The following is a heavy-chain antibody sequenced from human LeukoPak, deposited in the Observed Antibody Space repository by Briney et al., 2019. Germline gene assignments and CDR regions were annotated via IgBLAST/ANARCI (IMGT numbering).Heavy chain of an antibody. Sequence: GGSLRLSCAASGFTFSSYAMSWVRQAPGKGLEWVSAISGSGGSTYYADSVKGRFTISRDNSKNTLYLQMNSLRAEDTAVYYCAKIQPPFVVVPHYFDYWGQRTLVTVSS. V-gene: IGHV3-23*01. D-gene: IGHD2-2*01. CDR2: ISGSGGST. CDR3: AKIQPPFVVVPHYFDY. CDR1: GFTFSSYA. J-gene: IGHJ4*02.